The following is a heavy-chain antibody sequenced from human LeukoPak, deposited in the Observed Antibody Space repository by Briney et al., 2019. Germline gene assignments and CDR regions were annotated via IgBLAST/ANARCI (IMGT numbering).Heavy chain of an antibody. V-gene: IGHV3-66*01. CDR3: AKDSSTSWFGGDSK. CDR2: IYSGGST. Sequence: GGSLRLSCAASGFTVSSNYMSWVRQAPGKGLEWVSVIYSGGSTYYADSVKGRFTISRDNSKNTLYLQMNSLRAEDTAVYFCAKDSSTSWFGGDSKWGQGTLVTVSS. J-gene: IGHJ4*02. CDR1: GFTVSSNY. D-gene: IGHD3-10*01.